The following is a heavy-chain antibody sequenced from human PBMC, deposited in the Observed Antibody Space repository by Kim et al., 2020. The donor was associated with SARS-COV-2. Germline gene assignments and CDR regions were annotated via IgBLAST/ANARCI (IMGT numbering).Heavy chain of an antibody. J-gene: IGHJ6*02. Sequence: GGSLRLSCAASGFTFSSYAMHWVRQAPGKGLEWVAVISYDGSNKYYVDSVKGRFTISRDNSKNTLYLQMNSLRAEDTAVYYCARDVKGEQLVDYYYGMDVWGQGTTVTVSS. CDR1: GFTFSSYA. CDR3: ARDVKGEQLVDYYYGMDV. V-gene: IGHV3-30*04. D-gene: IGHD6-6*01. CDR2: ISYDGSNK.